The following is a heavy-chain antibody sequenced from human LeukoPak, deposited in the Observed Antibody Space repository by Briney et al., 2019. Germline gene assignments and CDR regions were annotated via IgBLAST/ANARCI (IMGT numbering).Heavy chain of an antibody. CDR2: IIPIFGTA. Sequence: SVKVSCKASGGTFSSYAISWVRQAPGQGLEWMGGIIPIFGTANYAQKFQGRVTITADESTSTAYMELSSLRSEDTAVYYCARSDQQWLVPYNWFDPSGQGTLVTVSS. D-gene: IGHD6-19*01. CDR1: GGTFSSYA. J-gene: IGHJ5*02. V-gene: IGHV1-69*01. CDR3: ARSDQQWLVPYNWFDP.